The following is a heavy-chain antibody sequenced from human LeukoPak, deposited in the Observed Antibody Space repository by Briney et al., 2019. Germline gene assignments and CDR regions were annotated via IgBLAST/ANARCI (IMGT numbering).Heavy chain of an antibody. V-gene: IGHV4-38-2*02. CDR1: GYSITSGYY. J-gene: IGHJ4*02. CDR3: ARYCSSTTCYTRGGDY. CDR2: IYHTGNT. D-gene: IGHD2-2*02. Sequence: PSETLSLTCSVSGYSITSGYYWGWIRQPPGKGLEWIGSIYHTGNTFYDPSFNSRVTISVDTSKNHFSLSLSSVTAADTAVYYCARYCSSTTCYTRGGDYGGQGTLVTVSS.